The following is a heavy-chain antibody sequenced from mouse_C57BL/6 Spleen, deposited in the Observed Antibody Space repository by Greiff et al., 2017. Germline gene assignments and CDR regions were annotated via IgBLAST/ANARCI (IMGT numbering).Heavy chain of an antibody. V-gene: IGHV5-17*01. J-gene: IGHJ4*01. CDR2: ISSGSSTI. Sequence: EVQLVESGGGLVKPGGSLKLSCAASGFTFSDYGMHWVRQAPEKGLEWVAYISSGSSTIYYADTVKGRFTISRDNAKNTLFLQMTSLRAEDTAMYYCAKSDYHAMDYWGQGTSVTVSA. CDR3: AKSDYHAMDY. CDR1: GFTFSDYG.